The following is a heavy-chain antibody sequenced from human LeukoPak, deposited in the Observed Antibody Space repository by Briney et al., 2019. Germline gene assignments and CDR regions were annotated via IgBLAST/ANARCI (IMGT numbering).Heavy chain of an antibody. D-gene: IGHD3-22*01. CDR1: GFSLSTSGVG. Sequence: SGPALVKPTQTLTLTCTFSGFSLSTSGVGVGWIRQPPGKALEWLALIYWDDDKRYSPSLKSRLTITKDTSKNQVVLTMTNMDPVDTATYYCVHWGDSSGYPPSNWFDPWGQGTLVTVSS. CDR3: VHWGDSSGYPPSNWFDP. CDR2: IYWDDDK. V-gene: IGHV2-5*02. J-gene: IGHJ5*02.